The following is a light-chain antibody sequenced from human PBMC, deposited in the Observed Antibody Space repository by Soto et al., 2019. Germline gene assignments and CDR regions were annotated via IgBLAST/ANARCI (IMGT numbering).Light chain of an antibody. CDR3: QSYDSSLSAL. J-gene: IGLJ2*01. V-gene: IGLV1-40*01. Sequence: QSALTQPPSVSGAPGQRVTISCTGSSSNIGAGYDVHWYRQLPGTAPKLLIYGNSNRPSGVPDRFSGSKSGTSASLAITGLQAEDEADYYCQSYDSSLSALFGGGTKVTVL. CDR2: GNS. CDR1: SSNIGAGYD.